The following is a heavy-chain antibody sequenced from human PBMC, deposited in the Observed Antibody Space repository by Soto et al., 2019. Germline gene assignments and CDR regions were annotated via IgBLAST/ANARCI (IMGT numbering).Heavy chain of an antibody. CDR1: GYTLTSYG. D-gene: IGHD2-21*01. J-gene: IGHJ6*02. Sequence: GASVKVSCKASGYTLTSYGVSWVRQAPGQGLEWMGWIRADNGNTNYAQRFQGRVTMTTDTSTSTAYMELRSLRSDDTAVYYCARWGHCYNTVCRHYGMDVWGQGTTVTVSS. CDR3: ARWGHCYNTVCRHYGMDV. CDR2: IRADNGNT. V-gene: IGHV1-18*04.